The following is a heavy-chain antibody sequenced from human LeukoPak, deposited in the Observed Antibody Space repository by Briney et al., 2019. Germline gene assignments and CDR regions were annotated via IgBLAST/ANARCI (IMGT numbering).Heavy chain of an antibody. V-gene: IGHV1-8*01. D-gene: IGHD4-17*01. J-gene: IGHJ6*03. CDR2: MNPNSGNT. Sequence: ASVKVSCKASGYTFTSYDINWVRQATGQGLEWMGWMNPNSGNTGYAQKFQGRVTMTRNTSISTAYMELSSLRSEDTAVYYCARGRNRRLPTTGHYYYYMDVWGKGTTATVS. CDR3: ARGRNRRLPTTGHYYYYMDV. CDR1: GYTFTSYD.